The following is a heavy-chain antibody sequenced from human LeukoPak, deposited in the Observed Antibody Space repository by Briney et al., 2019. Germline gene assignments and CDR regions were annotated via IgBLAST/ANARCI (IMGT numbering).Heavy chain of an antibody. CDR3: AREYAGTTNNWFDP. D-gene: IGHD1-26*01. CDR2: INPNSGDT. J-gene: IGHJ5*02. CDR1: GYTFTDYY. Sequence: ASVKVSCKASGYTFTDYYIHWMRQAPGQGLECMGWINPNSGDTNYAQKFLGRVTMTSDTSISIAYMDLSRLISVDTAVYYCAREYAGTTNNWFDPWGQGTLVTVSS. V-gene: IGHV1-2*02.